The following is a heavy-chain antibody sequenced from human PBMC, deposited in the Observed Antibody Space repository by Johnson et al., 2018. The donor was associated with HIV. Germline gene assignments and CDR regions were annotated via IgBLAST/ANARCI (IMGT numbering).Heavy chain of an antibody. V-gene: IGHV3-20*04. CDR1: GFTFDDYG. J-gene: IGHJ3*02. Sequence: VQLVESGGALVQPGRSLRLSCAASGFTFDDYGMSWVRQAPGKGLEWVSGINWNGGSTGYADSVKGRFTISRDNSKNTLYLQMNSLRAGDTAVYYCARVTNDAFDIWGQGTMVTVSS. CDR2: INWNGGST. CDR3: ARVTNDAFDI.